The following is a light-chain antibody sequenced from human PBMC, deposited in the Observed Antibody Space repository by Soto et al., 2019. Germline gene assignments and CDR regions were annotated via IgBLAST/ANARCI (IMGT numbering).Light chain of an antibody. CDR1: QSISSY. Sequence: SYLCASVGDRVTITCRASQSISSYLNWYQQKPGKAPKLLIYAASSLQSGVPSRFSGSGSGTDFTLTISSLQPEDFATYYCQQSYSTPRTFGQGTKVDIK. CDR2: AAS. J-gene: IGKJ1*01. CDR3: QQSYSTPRT. V-gene: IGKV1-39*01.